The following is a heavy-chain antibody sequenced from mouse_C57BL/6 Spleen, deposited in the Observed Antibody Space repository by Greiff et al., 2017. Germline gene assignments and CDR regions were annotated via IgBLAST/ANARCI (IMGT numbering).Heavy chain of an antibody. D-gene: IGHD2-3*01. CDR2: INPNNGGT. J-gene: IGHJ2*01. Sequence: EVQLQQSGPELVKPGASVKISCKASGYTFTDYYMNWVKQSHGKSLEWIGDINPNNGGTSYNQKFKGKATLTVDKSSSTAYMELRSLTSEDSAVYYCASYDGLYCFDYWGQGTTLTVSS. CDR3: ASYDGLYCFDY. V-gene: IGHV1-26*01. CDR1: GYTFTDYY.